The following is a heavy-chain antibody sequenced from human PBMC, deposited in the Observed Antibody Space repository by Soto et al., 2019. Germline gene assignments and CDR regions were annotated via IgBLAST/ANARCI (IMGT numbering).Heavy chain of an antibody. CDR2: ISGSGGST. CDR1: GFTFSIYA. CDR3: ARRTVGWYFEL. V-gene: IGHV3-23*01. J-gene: IGHJ2*01. Sequence: EVQLLESGGGLVQPGGSLRLSCAASGFTFSIYAMNWVRQAPGKGLEWVSVISGSGGSTYYADSVKGRFTISRDNSKNSLYLQMNSLRAEDTAVYYCARRTVGWYFELWGRGTLVTVSS. D-gene: IGHD4-17*01.